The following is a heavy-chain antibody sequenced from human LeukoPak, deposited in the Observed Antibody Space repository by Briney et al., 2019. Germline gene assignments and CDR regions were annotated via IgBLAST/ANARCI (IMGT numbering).Heavy chain of an antibody. D-gene: IGHD1-14*01. CDR3: ARTPEDRLRKYYFDY. Sequence: GGSLRLSCAASGFTFSDYYMSWIRQAPGKGLEWVSYISSSSSYTNYADSVEGRFTISRDNAKNSLYLQMNSLRAEDTAVYYCARTPEDRLRKYYFDYWGQGTLVTVSS. CDR2: ISSSSSYT. J-gene: IGHJ4*02. V-gene: IGHV3-11*03. CDR1: GFTFSDYY.